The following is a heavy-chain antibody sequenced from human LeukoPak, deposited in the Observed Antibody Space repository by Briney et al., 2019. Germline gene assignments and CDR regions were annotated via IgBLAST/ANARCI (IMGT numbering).Heavy chain of an antibody. D-gene: IGHD6-13*01. J-gene: IGHJ5*02. CDR1: GGTFSSYA. CDR3: ARETAAAGTGWFDP. V-gene: IGHV1-69*13. Sequence: SVKVSCKSSGGTFSSYAISWVRQAPGQGLEWMGVIIPIFGTANYAQKFQGRVTITAGESTSTAYMELSSMRSEDTAVYYCARETAAAGTGWFDPWGQGTLVTVSS. CDR2: IIPIFGTA.